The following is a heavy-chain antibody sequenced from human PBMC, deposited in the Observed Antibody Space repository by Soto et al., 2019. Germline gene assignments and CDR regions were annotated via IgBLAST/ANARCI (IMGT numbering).Heavy chain of an antibody. D-gene: IGHD3-10*01. J-gene: IGHJ6*02. CDR1: GFTFSSYG. CDR3: ARDITMVRGPLYYYYYYGMDV. CDR2: IWYDGSNK. V-gene: IGHV3-30*19. Sequence: GGSLRLSCAASGFTFSSYGMHWVRQAPGKGLEWVAVIWYDGSNKYYADSVKGRFTISRDNSKNTLYLQMNSLRAEDTAVYYCARDITMVRGPLYYYYYYGMDVWGQGTTVTVSS.